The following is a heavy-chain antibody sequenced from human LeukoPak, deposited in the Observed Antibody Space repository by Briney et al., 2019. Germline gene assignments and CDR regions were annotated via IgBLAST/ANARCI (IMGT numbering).Heavy chain of an antibody. V-gene: IGHV1-18*01. Sequence: ASVKVSCKASGYTFTSYGISWVRQAPGQGLEWMGWISAYNGNTNYAQKLQGRVTMTTDTSTSTAYMELRSLRSDDTAVYYCARDLTTGTRCLGGYWARGTLVPSPQ. J-gene: IGHJ4*02. CDR3: ARDLTTGTRCLGGY. CDR1: GYTFTSYG. CDR2: ISAYNGNT. D-gene: IGHD4-17*01.